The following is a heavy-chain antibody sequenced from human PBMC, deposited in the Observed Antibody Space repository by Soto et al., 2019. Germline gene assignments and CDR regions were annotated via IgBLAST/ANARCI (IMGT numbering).Heavy chain of an antibody. CDR1: GGTFSSYA. J-gene: IGHJ6*02. CDR3: AREREGGYYDSSGYYGMDV. V-gene: IGHV1-69*01. Sequence: QVQLVQSGAEVKKPGSSVKVSCKASGGTFSSYAISWVRQAPGQGLEWMGGIIPIFGTANYAQKFQGRVTITADESTSTAYMELSRLRSEDTAVYYCAREREGGYYDSSGYYGMDVWGQGTTVTVSS. CDR2: IIPIFGTA. D-gene: IGHD3-22*01.